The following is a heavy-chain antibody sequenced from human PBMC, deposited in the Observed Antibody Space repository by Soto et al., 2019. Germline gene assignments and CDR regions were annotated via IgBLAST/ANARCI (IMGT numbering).Heavy chain of an antibody. V-gene: IGHV2-26*01. CDR2: IFSNDEK. Sequence: QVTLKESGPVLVKPTETLTLTCTVSGFSLSNARMGVSWIRQPPGKALEWLAHIFSNDEKSYSTSLKSRLTISKAASKSQVVLTMTSMDPVDPATYYCARSQGSSSNRYYYGMDVWGQGTTVTVYS. CDR3: ARSQGSSSNRYYYGMDV. D-gene: IGHD6-6*01. CDR1: GFSLSNARMG. J-gene: IGHJ6*02.